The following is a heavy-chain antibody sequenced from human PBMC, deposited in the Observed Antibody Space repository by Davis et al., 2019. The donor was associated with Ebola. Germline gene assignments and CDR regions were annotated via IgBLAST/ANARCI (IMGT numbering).Heavy chain of an antibody. V-gene: IGHV3-53*04. Sequence: GESLKISCAASGFTVSSNYMSWVRQAPGKGLEWVSVIYSGGSTYYADSVKGRFTISRHNSKNTLYLQMNSLRAEDTAVYYCAARYYYYGMDVWGQRTTVTVSS. J-gene: IGHJ6*02. CDR2: IYSGGST. CDR3: AARYYYYGMDV. CDR1: GFTVSSNY.